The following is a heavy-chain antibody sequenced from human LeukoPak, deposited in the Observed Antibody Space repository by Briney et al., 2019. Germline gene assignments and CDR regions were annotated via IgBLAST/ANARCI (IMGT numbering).Heavy chain of an antibody. CDR3: AKDENSGIAEAGTAFDY. D-gene: IGHD6-19*01. Sequence: GGSLRLSCAASGFTFSSYGMHWVRQAPGKGLEWVAVISYDGSNKYYADSVKGRFTISRDNSKNTLYLQMNSLRAEDTAVYYCAKDENSGIAEAGTAFDYWGQGTLVTVSS. CDR1: GFTFSSYG. V-gene: IGHV3-30*18. J-gene: IGHJ4*02. CDR2: ISYDGSNK.